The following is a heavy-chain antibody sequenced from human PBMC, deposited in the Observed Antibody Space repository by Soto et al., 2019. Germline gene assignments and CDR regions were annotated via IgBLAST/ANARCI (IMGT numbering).Heavy chain of an antibody. CDR1: GGTFSSYA. CDR3: ASTRQMGTTVRTPLDY. Sequence: QVPLVQSGAEVKKPGSSVKVSCKASGGTFSSYAISWVRQAPGQGLEWMGGIIPNFGTANYAQKFQGRVTITAGESTSSGDRELSSLRSEDTAVYYCASTRQMGTTVRTPLDYWGQGTLVTVSS. J-gene: IGHJ4*02. V-gene: IGHV1-69*01. CDR2: IIPNFGTA. D-gene: IGHD4-17*01.